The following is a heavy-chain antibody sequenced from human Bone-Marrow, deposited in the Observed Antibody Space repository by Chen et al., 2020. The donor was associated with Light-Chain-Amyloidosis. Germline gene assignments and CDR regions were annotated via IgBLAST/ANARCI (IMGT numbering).Heavy chain of an antibody. V-gene: IGHV4-34*01. J-gene: IGHJ4*02. Sequence: QVQLQQWGAGLLKPSETLSLTCAVYGGSFSGYYWSWIRQPPGKGLEWIGEINHSGSTNYNPSLKSRVTISVDTSKNQFSLKLSSVTAADTAVYYCARAPSLGYYDSSGYKGYYFDYRGQGTLVTVSS. CDR1: GGSFSGYY. CDR3: ARAPSLGYYDSSGYKGYYFDY. CDR2: INHSGST. D-gene: IGHD3-22*01.